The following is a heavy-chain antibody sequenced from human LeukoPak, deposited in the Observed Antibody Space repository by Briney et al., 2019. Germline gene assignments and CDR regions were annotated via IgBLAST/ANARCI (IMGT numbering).Heavy chain of an antibody. J-gene: IGHJ5*02. CDR3: ARVSSSGRFDP. D-gene: IGHD6-19*01. Sequence: GASVKVSCKASGGTFSSYAISWVRQAPGQGLEWMGGIIPIFGTANYAQKFQGRVTITRDTSASTAYMELSSLRSEDTAVYYCARVSSSGRFDPWGQGTLVTVSS. V-gene: IGHV1-69*05. CDR1: GGTFSSYA. CDR2: IIPIFGTA.